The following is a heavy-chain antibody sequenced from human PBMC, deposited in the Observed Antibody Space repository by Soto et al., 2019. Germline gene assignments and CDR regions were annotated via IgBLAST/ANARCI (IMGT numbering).Heavy chain of an antibody. D-gene: IGHD1-26*01. Sequence: GGSLRLSCAASGFTFNTYTMSWVRQAPGKGLEWVSAIGGSGGSTYYADSVEGRFTISRDSSKNTLYLQMNSLRAEDTAVYYCAKNRESGTYYVDAFDIWGQGTMVTVSS. CDR1: GFTFNTYT. CDR3: AKNRESGTYYVDAFDI. V-gene: IGHV3-23*01. CDR2: IGGSGGST. J-gene: IGHJ3*02.